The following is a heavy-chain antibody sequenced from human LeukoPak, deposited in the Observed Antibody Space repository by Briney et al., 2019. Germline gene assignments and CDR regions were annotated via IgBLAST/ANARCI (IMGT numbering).Heavy chain of an antibody. J-gene: IGHJ4*02. V-gene: IGHV1-69*13. CDR1: GGTFSSYA. D-gene: IGHD1-26*01. CDR2: IIPIFGTA. CDR3: ARDYSKATRMGFGY. Sequence: SVKVSCKASGGTFSSYAISWVRQAPGQGLEWMGGIIPIFGTANYAQKFQGRVTITADESTSTAYMELSSLRSEDTAVYYCARDYSKATRMGFGYWGQGTLVTVSS.